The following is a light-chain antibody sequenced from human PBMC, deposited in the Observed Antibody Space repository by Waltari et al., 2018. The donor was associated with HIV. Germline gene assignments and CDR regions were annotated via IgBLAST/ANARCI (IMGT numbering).Light chain of an antibody. J-gene: IGKJ4*01. CDR1: QSVLYSSNNKND. Sequence: DIVMTQSPDSLAVSLGERATINCKSSQSVLYSSNNKNDLAWYQQNPGQPPTLLIYWASSRESGVPDRFSGGGSGTDFTLTISSLQAEDVAVYYCQQYYSAPPTFGGGTKVEI. CDR2: WAS. CDR3: QQYYSAPPT. V-gene: IGKV4-1*01.